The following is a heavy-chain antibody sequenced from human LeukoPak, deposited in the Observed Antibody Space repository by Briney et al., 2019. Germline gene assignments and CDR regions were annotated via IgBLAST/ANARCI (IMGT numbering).Heavy chain of an antibody. CDR3: ARGLINGHDFDY. CDR2: IYYSGSS. Sequence: SETLSLTCTVSGGSISTSSYYWGWIRQPPGNGLEWIGSIYYSGSSYYNPSLKSRVTISIDTSKNHFSLKLSSVTAADTAVYYCARGLINGHDFDYWGQGTVVTVSS. D-gene: IGHD2-8*01. V-gene: IGHV4-39*07. CDR1: GGSISTSSYY. J-gene: IGHJ4*02.